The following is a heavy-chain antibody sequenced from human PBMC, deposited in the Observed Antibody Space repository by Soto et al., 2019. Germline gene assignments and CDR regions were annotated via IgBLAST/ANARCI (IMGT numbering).Heavy chain of an antibody. Sequence: PGGSLRLSCAASGFTFSDYYMSWIRQAPGKGLEWVSYISSSGSTIYYADSVKGRFTISRDNAKNSLYLQMNSLRAEDTAVYYCARDDQYSSSSLIYYYYGMDVWGQGTTVTVS. V-gene: IGHV3-11*01. CDR3: ARDDQYSSSSLIYYYYGMDV. CDR1: GFTFSDYY. J-gene: IGHJ6*02. D-gene: IGHD6-6*01. CDR2: ISSSGSTI.